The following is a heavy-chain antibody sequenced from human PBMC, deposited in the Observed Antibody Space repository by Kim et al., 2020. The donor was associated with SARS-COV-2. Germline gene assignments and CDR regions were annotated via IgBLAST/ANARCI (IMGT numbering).Heavy chain of an antibody. J-gene: IGHJ4*02. CDR3: ARDLLKGRYFDY. CDR2: IWIDGTKI. CDR1: GFTFSASG. Sequence: GGSLRLSCATAGFTFSASGMHWVRQAPGKGLEWVAIIWIDGTKINYADSVKGRFAISRDNSKNTLYLQLNSLRAEDTAVYYCARDLLKGRYFDYWGQGTLVTVSS. D-gene: IGHD3-10*01. V-gene: IGHV3-33*01.